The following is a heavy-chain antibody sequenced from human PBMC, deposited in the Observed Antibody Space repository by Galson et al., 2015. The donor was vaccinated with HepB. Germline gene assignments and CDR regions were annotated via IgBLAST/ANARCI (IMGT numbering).Heavy chain of an antibody. D-gene: IGHD3-16*01. J-gene: IGHJ5*02. CDR1: GFTFTDYA. V-gene: IGHV3-30*14. CDR3: TRDQIKFWSRADYGWFDP. Sequence: SLRLSCAASGFTFTDYAMHWVRQAPGAGLDWVAVISYDGNNIRYAESVKGRFTISRDNSKNTVSLQMNSLRAEDTGIYYCTRDQIKFWSRADYGWFDPWGQGTLVTVSS. CDR2: ISYDGNNI.